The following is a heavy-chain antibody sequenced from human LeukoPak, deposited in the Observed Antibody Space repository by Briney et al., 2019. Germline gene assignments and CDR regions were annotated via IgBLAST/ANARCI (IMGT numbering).Heavy chain of an antibody. Sequence: PSETLSLTCAVYGGSFSGYYWSWIRQPPGKGLEWIGEINHSGSINYNPSLKSRVTISVDTSKNQFSLKLSSVTAADTAVYYCAGGIGGWLARAVYYFDYWGQGTLVTVSS. CDR1: GGSFSGYY. CDR3: AGGIGGWLARAVYYFDY. CDR2: INHSGSI. V-gene: IGHV4-34*01. D-gene: IGHD5-12*01. J-gene: IGHJ4*02.